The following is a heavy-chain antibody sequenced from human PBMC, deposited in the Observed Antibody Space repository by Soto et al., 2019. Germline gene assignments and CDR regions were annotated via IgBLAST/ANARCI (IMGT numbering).Heavy chain of an antibody. J-gene: IGHJ4*02. D-gene: IGHD1-1*01. CDR3: ASQLESTTYFDF. CDR1: GGSISNSDYF. Sequence: LQLQESGPGLVKPSETLSLTCTVSGGSISNSDYFWAWMRQPPGKGLEWVGTISHTGSPRYNPSLRSPVTIAVDTSKHQFSLRLPSVTAADTAVFYCASQLESTTYFDFWGRGTLVTVSS. CDR2: ISHTGSP. V-gene: IGHV4-39*01.